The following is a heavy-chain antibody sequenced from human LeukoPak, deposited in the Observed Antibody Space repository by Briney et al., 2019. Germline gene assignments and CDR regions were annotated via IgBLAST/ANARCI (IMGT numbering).Heavy chain of an antibody. D-gene: IGHD6-19*01. V-gene: IGHV3-30*02. CDR3: ANDAVAGTKYLWY. Sequence: GGSLRLSCAASGFTFSSYGMHWVRQAPGKGLEWVAFIRYDGSNKYYADSVKGRFTISRDNSKNTLYLQMNSLRAEDTAVYYCANDAVAGTKYLWYRGQGTLVTVSS. CDR1: GFTFSSYG. CDR2: IRYDGSNK. J-gene: IGHJ4*02.